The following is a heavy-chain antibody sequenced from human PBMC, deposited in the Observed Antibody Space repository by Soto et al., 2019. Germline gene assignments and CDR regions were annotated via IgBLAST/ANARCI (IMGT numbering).Heavy chain of an antibody. V-gene: IGHV4-34*01. J-gene: IGHJ5*02. D-gene: IGHD3-3*01. Sequence: PSETLSLTCAVYGGSFSGYYWSWIRQPPGKGLEWIGEINHSGSTNYNPSLKSRVTISVDTSKNQFSLKLSSVTAADTAVYYCARVILHSVRFSDWFDPWGQGTLVTVSS. CDR2: INHSGST. CDR1: GGSFSGYY. CDR3: ARVILHSVRFSDWFDP.